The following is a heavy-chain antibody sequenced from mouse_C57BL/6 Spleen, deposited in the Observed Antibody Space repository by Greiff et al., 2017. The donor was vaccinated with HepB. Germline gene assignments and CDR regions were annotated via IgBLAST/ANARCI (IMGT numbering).Heavy chain of an antibody. CDR1: GYSFTGYF. Sequence: EVQLQQSGPELVKPGDSVKISCKASGYSFTGYFMNWVMQSHGKSLEWIGRINPYNGDTFYNQKFKGKATLTVDKSSSTAHMELRSLTSEDSAVYYCAREYDEGYWYFDVWGTGTTVTVSS. J-gene: IGHJ1*03. CDR2: INPYNGDT. CDR3: AREYDEGYWYFDV. D-gene: IGHD2-14*01. V-gene: IGHV1-20*01.